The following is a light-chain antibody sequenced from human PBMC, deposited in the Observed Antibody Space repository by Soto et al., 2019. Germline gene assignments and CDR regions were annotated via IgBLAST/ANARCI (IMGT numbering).Light chain of an antibody. V-gene: IGKV1-39*01. CDR1: QSISSY. Sequence: DLQMTQSPSSLSASVGDRVTITCRASQSISSYLNWYQQKPGKAPKLLIYAASSLQSGVPSRFSGSGSGTDFTLTISSLQPEDFATYYWQQSYSTLALTFGGGTKVEIK. CDR3: QQSYSTLALT. CDR2: AAS. J-gene: IGKJ4*01.